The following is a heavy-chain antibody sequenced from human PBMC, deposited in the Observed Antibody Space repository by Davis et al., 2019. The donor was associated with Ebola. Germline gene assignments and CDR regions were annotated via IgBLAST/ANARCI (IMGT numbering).Heavy chain of an antibody. CDR1: EFTFSSHW. CDR3: TRGTTGWKGTDY. D-gene: IGHD6-19*01. V-gene: IGHV3-74*01. Sequence: GESLKISCAASEFTFSSHWMHWVRQGPGQELVWVGNISPDWSYTAYTDSAKGRFTISRDNARNTMFLQMSSLRAEDTAVSYCTRGTTGWKGTDYWGQGTLLTVSS. CDR2: ISPDWSYT. J-gene: IGHJ4*02.